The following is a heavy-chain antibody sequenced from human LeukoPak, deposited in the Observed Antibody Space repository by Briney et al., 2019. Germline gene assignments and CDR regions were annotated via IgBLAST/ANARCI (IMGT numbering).Heavy chain of an antibody. J-gene: IGHJ5*02. CDR1: GGTFSSYA. D-gene: IGHD6-19*01. Sequence: ASVKVSCKASGGTFSSYAISWVRQAPGQGLEWMGGIIPIFGTANYAQKFQGRVTITTDESTSTAYMELSSLRSEDTAVYYCAKENSGWLNWFDPWGQGTLVTVSS. CDR2: IIPIFGTA. CDR3: AKENSGWLNWFDP. V-gene: IGHV1-69*05.